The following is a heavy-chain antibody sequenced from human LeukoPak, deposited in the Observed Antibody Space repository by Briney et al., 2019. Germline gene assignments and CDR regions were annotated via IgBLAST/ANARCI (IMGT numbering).Heavy chain of an antibody. CDR2: ISGSGGST. CDR1: GFTFSSYA. J-gene: IGHJ4*02. V-gene: IGHV3-23*01. CDR3: ATPVSSGNDY. Sequence: GGSLRLSCAASGFTFSSYAMSWVRQAPGKGLEWVSGISGSGGSTYYADSVRGRFTISRDNSKNTLYLQMNSLRAEDTAVYNCATPVSSGNDYWGQGTLVTVCS. D-gene: IGHD3-10*01.